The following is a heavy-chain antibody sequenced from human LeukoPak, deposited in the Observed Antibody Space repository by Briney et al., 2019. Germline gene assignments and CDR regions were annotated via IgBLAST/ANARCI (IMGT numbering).Heavy chain of an antibody. Sequence: ASVKVSCKSSGYPFNNYAMNWVRQAPGQGLECMGWINTNTGNPTYAQGFTGRCVFSSDTSVRPAYLQISSLEAEDTDVYYCARSNNDGDYLGVGFDYWGQGTLVTVSS. J-gene: IGHJ4*02. V-gene: IGHV7-4-1*02. D-gene: IGHD4-17*01. CDR2: INTNTGNP. CDR3: ARSNNDGDYLGVGFDY. CDR1: GYPFNNYA.